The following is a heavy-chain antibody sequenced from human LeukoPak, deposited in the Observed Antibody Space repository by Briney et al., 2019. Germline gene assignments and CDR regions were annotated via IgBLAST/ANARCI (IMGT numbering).Heavy chain of an antibody. CDR2: IYYSGST. CDR3: ARDRTGNNWFDP. J-gene: IGHJ5*02. V-gene: IGHV4-59*01. Sequence: SETLSRTCSVPGGSISNYYWSWIRLPPGKGLEWIGYIYYSGSTNYNPSLKSRVTISVDTSKNQFSLRLSSVTAADTAVYYCARDRTGNNWFDPWGQGTLVTVSS. D-gene: IGHD1-1*01. CDR1: GGSISNYY.